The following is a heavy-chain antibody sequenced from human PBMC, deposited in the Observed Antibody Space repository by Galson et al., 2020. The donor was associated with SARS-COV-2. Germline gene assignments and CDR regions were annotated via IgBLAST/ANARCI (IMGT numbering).Heavy chain of an antibody. CDR1: GGSVNSGGYS. Sequence: SETLSLTCAVSGGSVNSGGYSWSWIRQPPGKGLEWIGYIYSFGTTSYSPSLKSRVTMSLDTSKNQFSLKLRSVTAADTAVYYCVREGSGTEYWGQGTLVTVSS. V-gene: IGHV4-30-4*07. CDR3: VREGSGTEY. CDR2: IYSFGTT. D-gene: IGHD1-26*01. J-gene: IGHJ4*02.